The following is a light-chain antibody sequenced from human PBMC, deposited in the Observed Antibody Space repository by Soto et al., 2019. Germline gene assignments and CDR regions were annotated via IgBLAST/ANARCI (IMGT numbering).Light chain of an antibody. V-gene: IGLV2-14*01. Sequence: QSVLTQPASVSGSPGQSITISCTGTSSDVGGYNYVSWYQQQSGKAPKLMIHEVSNRPSGVSNRFSGSKSGNTASLTISGLQDEDQADSYRSSYKSRRGYVFGIGTKVTVL. CDR2: EVS. CDR1: SSDVGGYNY. CDR3: SSYKSRRGYV. J-gene: IGLJ1*01.